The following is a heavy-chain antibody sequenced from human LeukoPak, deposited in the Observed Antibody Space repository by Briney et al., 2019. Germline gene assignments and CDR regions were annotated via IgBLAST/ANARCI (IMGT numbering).Heavy chain of an antibody. CDR1: GYTLTELS. Sequence: ASVKGSCKVSGYTLTELSIHWVRQAPGKGLEWMGGFYPEDGETNYAQKFQGRVTMTEDTSTDTAYMELSSLRSEDTAVYYCATRPPPRYYYDSSGYYAWGQGTLVTVSS. D-gene: IGHD3-22*01. CDR2: FYPEDGET. J-gene: IGHJ5*02. V-gene: IGHV1-24*01. CDR3: ATRPPPRYYYDSSGYYA.